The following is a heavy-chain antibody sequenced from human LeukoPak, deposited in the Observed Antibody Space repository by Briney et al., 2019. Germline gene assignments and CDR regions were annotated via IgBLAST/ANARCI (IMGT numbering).Heavy chain of an antibody. CDR2: ISSSSSYI. Sequence: KPGGSLRLSCAASGFTFSSYSMNWVRQAPGKGLEWVSSISSSSSYIYYADSVKGRFTISRDNAKNSLYLQMNSLRAEDTAVYYCARGFGGSGYYYYWGQGTLVTVSS. CDR3: ARGFGGSGYYYY. CDR1: GFTFSSYS. D-gene: IGHD3-22*01. V-gene: IGHV3-21*01. J-gene: IGHJ4*02.